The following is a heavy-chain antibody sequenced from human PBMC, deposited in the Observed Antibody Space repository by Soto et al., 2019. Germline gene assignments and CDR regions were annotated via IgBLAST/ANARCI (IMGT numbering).Heavy chain of an antibody. D-gene: IGHD3-3*01. V-gene: IGHV1-2*02. J-gene: IGHJ4*02. CDR1: GYMFTFYY. CDR2: INPNSGAT. CDR3: ARSHSRTIFRVNIIWTIDF. Sequence: VASVKVSCKASGYMFTFYYIHWVRQAPGQGLEWMGWINPNSGATNYAQKFQGRVTMTRDTSISSAYMELSRLRSDDTAVYYCARSHSRTIFRVNIIWTIDFWGQGTMVTVSS.